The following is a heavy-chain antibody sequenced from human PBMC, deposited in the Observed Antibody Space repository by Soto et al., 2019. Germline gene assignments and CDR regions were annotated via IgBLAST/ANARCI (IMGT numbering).Heavy chain of an antibody. D-gene: IGHD4-17*01. CDR2: IYSGGST. Sequence: PGGSLRLSCAASGFTVSSNYMSWVRQAPGKGLEWVSVIYSGGSTYYADSVKGRFTISRDNAKNSLYLQMNSLRAEDTALYYCARDVGPTVAAGFDYWGQGTLVTVSS. CDR3: ARDVGPTVAAGFDY. CDR1: GFTVSSNY. V-gene: IGHV3-53*01. J-gene: IGHJ4*02.